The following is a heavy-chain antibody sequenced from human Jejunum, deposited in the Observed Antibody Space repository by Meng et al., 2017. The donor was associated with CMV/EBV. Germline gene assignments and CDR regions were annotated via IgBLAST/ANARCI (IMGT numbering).Heavy chain of an antibody. CDR3: ARFYCSSTSCPHVLFDY. D-gene: IGHD2-2*01. V-gene: IGHV1-18*01. CDR1: GLIFTSYA. Sequence: VQLVQSGADVKKPRAAVKVFCEASGLIFTSYAISGIRQAPGQGLQYMGCISAYNGNTNYAQELQGRVTMTTDTSTSTAYMELRSLRFDDTAVYYCARFYCSSTSCPHVLFDYWGQGTLVTVSS. J-gene: IGHJ4*02. CDR2: ISAYNGNT.